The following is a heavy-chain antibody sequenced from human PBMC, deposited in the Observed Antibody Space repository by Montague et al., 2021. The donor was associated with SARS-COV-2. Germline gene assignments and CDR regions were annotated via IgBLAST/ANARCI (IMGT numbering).Heavy chain of an antibody. V-gene: IGHV6-1*01. J-gene: IGHJ4*02. Sequence: CAISGDSDAVDRPGCNSNGHSSSLHFQRLRVSYHRPKWNNDYAVSVKSRITINPDTSKNQFSLQLNSVTPEDTAVYYCARGFNTAMVKFDYWGQGTLVTVSS. D-gene: IGHD5-18*01. CDR3: ARGFNTAMVKFDY. CDR1: GDSDAVDRPG. CDR2: SYHRPKWNN.